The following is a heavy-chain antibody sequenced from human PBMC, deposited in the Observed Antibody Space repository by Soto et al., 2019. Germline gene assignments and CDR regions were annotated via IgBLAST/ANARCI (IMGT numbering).Heavy chain of an antibody. J-gene: IGHJ4*02. Sequence: SVKVSCKASGGTFSSYAISWVRQAPGQGLEWMGGIIPIFGTANYAQKFQGRVTITADESTSTAYMELSSLRSEDTAVYYCARALPSNDILTGYYFDYWGQGTLVTVSS. CDR1: GGTFSSYA. CDR2: IIPIFGTA. CDR3: ARALPSNDILTGYYFDY. D-gene: IGHD3-9*01. V-gene: IGHV1-69*13.